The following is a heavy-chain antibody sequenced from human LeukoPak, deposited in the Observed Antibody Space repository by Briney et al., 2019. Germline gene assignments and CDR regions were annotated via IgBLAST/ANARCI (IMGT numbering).Heavy chain of an antibody. CDR1: GFTFSSYA. J-gene: IGHJ4*02. CDR2: ISGSGGST. V-gene: IGHV3-23*01. Sequence: GGSLRLSCAASGFTFSSYAMTWVRQAPGKGLEWVSAISGSGGSTYYAGSVKGRFTISRDNSKNTLYLQMNSLRAEDTAVYYCAKDRVAVVVVPAAILSWGQGTLVTVSS. D-gene: IGHD2-2*02. CDR3: AKDRVAVVVVPAAILS.